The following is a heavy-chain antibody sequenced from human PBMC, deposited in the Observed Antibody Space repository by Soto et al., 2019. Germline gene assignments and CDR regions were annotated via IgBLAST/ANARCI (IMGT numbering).Heavy chain of an antibody. CDR3: ARDHYYDSSGYYYQLYYYYGIDV. Sequence: ASVKVSCKASGYTFTGYYMHWVRQAPGQGLEWMGWINPNSGGTNYAQKFQGRVTMTRDTSISTAYMELSRLRSDDTAVYYCARDHYYDSSGYYYQLYYYYGIDVWCQGTTVTVS. J-gene: IGHJ6*02. V-gene: IGHV1-2*02. D-gene: IGHD3-22*01. CDR2: INPNSGGT. CDR1: GYTFTGYY.